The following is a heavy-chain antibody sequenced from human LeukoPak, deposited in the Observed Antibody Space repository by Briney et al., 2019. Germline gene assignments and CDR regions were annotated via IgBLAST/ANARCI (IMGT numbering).Heavy chain of an antibody. J-gene: IGHJ4*02. D-gene: IGHD2-2*01. V-gene: IGHV4-59*01. CDR3: ARGGLYCGSTSCSYPPDY. CDR2: IYYSGST. Sequence: SETLSLTCTVSGGSISTYYWSWIRQPPGKGLEWIGYIYYSGSTNYNPSLKSRVTISVDTSKNQFSLKLSSVTAADTAVYYCARGGLYCGSTSCSYPPDYWGQGTLVTVSS. CDR1: GGSISTYY.